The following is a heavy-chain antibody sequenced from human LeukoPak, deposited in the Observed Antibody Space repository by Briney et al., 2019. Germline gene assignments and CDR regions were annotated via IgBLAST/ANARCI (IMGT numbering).Heavy chain of an antibody. CDR1: GGSISSYY. J-gene: IGHJ5*02. CDR3: ARDSGSIAAAGRQNWFDP. D-gene: IGHD6-13*01. V-gene: IGHV4-59*01. Sequence: PSETLSLTCTVSGGSISSYYWSWIRQPPGKGLEWIGYIYYSGSTNYNPSLKSRVTISVDTSKNQFSLKLSSVTAADTAVYYCARDSGSIAAAGRQNWFDPWGQGTLVTVSS. CDR2: IYYSGST.